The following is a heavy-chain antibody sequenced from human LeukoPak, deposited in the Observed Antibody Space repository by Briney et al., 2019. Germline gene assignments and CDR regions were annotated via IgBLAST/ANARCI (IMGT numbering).Heavy chain of an antibody. CDR3: AGRRYLCSGSYYPFDN. CDR1: GYSFTSYC. Sequence: GESPQIPSWGAGYSFTSYCIGRGRRLPGKGRKWMVTINTGDSDATYSPSFQCQVTIPADKTISTAYLQWSRLKGSDTAMYYCAGRRYLCSGSYYPFDNWGQGTLVTVSS. V-gene: IGHV5-51*01. J-gene: IGHJ4*02. D-gene: IGHD1-26*01. CDR2: INTGDSDA.